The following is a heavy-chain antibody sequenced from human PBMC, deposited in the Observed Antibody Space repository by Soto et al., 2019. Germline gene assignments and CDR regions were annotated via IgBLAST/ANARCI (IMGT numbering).Heavy chain of an antibody. CDR3: ARGDYDFWSGFDY. D-gene: IGHD3-3*01. CDR1: GCSISSGGYY. Sequence: QVQLQESGPGLVKPSQTLSLTCTVSGCSISSGGYYWSWIRQHPGKGLEWIGYIYYSGSTYYHPAPKSRVTISVDTSKNQFSLKLSSVTAADTAVYYCARGDYDFWSGFDYWGQGTLVTVSS. V-gene: IGHV4-31*03. CDR2: IYYSGST. J-gene: IGHJ4*02.